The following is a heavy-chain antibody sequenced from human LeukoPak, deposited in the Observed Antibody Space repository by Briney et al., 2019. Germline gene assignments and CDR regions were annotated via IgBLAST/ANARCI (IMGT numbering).Heavy chain of an antibody. J-gene: IGHJ3*02. V-gene: IGHV1-58*02. Sequence: SVKVSCKASGFTFTSSAMQWVRQACGQRLEWIGWIVVGSGNTNYAQKFQERVTITRDMSTSTAYMELSSLRSEDTAVYYCAADVTMIRTDAIDIWGQGTMVTVSS. CDR2: IVVGSGNT. CDR1: GFTFTSSA. CDR3: AADVTMIRTDAIDI. D-gene: IGHD3-22*01.